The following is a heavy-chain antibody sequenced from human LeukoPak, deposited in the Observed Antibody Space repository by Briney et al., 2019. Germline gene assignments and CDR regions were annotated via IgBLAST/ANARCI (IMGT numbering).Heavy chain of an antibody. CDR2: IYTSGST. CDR1: GGSISSYY. Sequence: SETLSLTCTVSGGSISSYYWSWIRQPPGKGLEWIGYIYTSGSTNYNPSLKSRVTISVDTSKNQFSLKLSSVTAADTAVYYCARTLRGIDYWGQGTLVTVSS. CDR3: ARTLRGIDY. J-gene: IGHJ4*02. V-gene: IGHV4-4*09. D-gene: IGHD3-16*01.